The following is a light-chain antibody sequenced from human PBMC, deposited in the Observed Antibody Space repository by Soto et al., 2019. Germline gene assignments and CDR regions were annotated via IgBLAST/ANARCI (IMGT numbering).Light chain of an antibody. J-gene: IGLJ2*01. Sequence: SALTQPASVSGSPGQSITISCTGTSSDVGSYNLVSWYQQHPGKAPKLMIYEGSKRPSGVSNRFSGSKSGNTASLTISGLQAEDESDYYCSSYAGSSTLYVVFGGGTKLTVL. CDR1: SSDVGSYNL. CDR2: EGS. CDR3: SSYAGSSTLYVV. V-gene: IGLV2-23*01.